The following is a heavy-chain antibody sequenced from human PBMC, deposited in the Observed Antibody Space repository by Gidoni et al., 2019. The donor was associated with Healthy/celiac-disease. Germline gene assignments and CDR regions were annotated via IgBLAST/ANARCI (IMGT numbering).Heavy chain of an antibody. CDR3: AREGGDSSSWANWFDP. J-gene: IGHJ5*02. Sequence: QVQLVQSGAEVKKPGASVKASCQASGYTFTCYYMHWVRQAPGQWLEWMGRINPNSGGTNYAQKFQGRVTMTRDTSISTAYMELSRLRSDDTAVYYCAREGGDSSSWANWFDPWGQGTLVTVSS. V-gene: IGHV1-2*06. D-gene: IGHD6-13*01. CDR1: GYTFTCYY. CDR2: INPNSGGT.